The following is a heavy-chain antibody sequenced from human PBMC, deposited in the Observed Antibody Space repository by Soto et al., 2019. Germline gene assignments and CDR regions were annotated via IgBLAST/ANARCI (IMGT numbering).Heavy chain of an antibody. Sequence: SETLSLTCTVSGGSMSPYYWSWIRQSPERGLEWIGYVFYSGDTNYNPSLQSRVTISVDTSMNHFSLKLTSVTAADTAVYYCARHFFGYPFDPWGPGILVTVSS. CDR1: GGSMSPYY. J-gene: IGHJ5*02. CDR3: ARHFFGYPFDP. V-gene: IGHV4-59*08. D-gene: IGHD6-25*01. CDR2: VFYSGDT.